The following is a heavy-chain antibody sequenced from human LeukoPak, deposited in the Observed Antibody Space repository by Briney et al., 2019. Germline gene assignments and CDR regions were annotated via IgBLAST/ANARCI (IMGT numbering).Heavy chain of an antibody. CDR1: GFTFSDYY. CDR2: ISSSGSTI. Sequence: GGSLRLSCAASGFTFSDYYMSWIRQAPGKGLEWVSHISSSGSTIYYADSVKGRFTISRDNAKNSLYLQMNSLRAEDTAVYYCAREYCSGGSCYGHFQHWGQGTLVTVSS. D-gene: IGHD2-15*01. V-gene: IGHV3-11*01. J-gene: IGHJ1*01. CDR3: AREYCSGGSCYGHFQH.